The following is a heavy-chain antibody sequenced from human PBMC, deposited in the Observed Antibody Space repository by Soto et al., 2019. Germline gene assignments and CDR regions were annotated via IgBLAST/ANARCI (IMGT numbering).Heavy chain of an antibody. CDR3: ARAGDYYDSSGYSTYFDY. Sequence: QVQLQESGPGLVKPSQTLSLTCTVSGGSISSGDYYWSWIRQPPGKGLEWIGYIYYSGSTYYNPSIKSRVTISVDTSKNQFSLKLSSVTAADTAVYYCARAGDYYDSSGYSTYFDYWGQGTLVTVSS. CDR2: IYYSGST. D-gene: IGHD3-22*01. V-gene: IGHV4-30-4*01. CDR1: GGSISSGDYY. J-gene: IGHJ4*02.